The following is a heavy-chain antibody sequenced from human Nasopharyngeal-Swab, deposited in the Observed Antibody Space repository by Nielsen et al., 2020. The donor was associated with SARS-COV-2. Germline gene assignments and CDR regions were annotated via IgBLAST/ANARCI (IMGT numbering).Heavy chain of an antibody. D-gene: IGHD6-13*01. CDR3: AKDPRTYSSSWYFDY. J-gene: IGHJ4*02. CDR2: IRSKAYGGTT. Sequence: GGSLRLSCAASGFTFSSYNMNWVRQAPGKGLEWVGFIRSKAYGGTTEYAASVKGRFTISRDDSKSIAYLQMNSLRAEDTAVYYCAKDPRTYSSSWYFDYWGQGTLVTVSS. V-gene: IGHV3-71*01. CDR1: GFTFSSYN.